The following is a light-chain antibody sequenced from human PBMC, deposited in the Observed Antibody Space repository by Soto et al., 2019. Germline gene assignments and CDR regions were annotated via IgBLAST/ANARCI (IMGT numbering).Light chain of an antibody. V-gene: IGKV1-27*01. Sequence: DIHMTEPPSTLSASVRDRATTSRRASQSISSWLAWYQQKPGKVPKLLIYAASTLQSGVPSRFSGSGSGTDFTLTISSLQPEDVATYYCQKYNSAPRAFGQGTKVDIK. CDR1: QSISSW. J-gene: IGKJ1*01. CDR3: QKYNSAPRA. CDR2: AAS.